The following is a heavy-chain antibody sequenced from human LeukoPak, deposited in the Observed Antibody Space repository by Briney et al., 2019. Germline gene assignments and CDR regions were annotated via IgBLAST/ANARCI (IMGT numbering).Heavy chain of an antibody. J-gene: IGHJ4*02. V-gene: IGHV2-5*02. CDR2: IYWDDDK. CDR3: AHVDSSGYYLLFDY. D-gene: IGHD3-22*01. CDR1: GFSLSTSGVG. Sequence: VSGPTLVKPTQTPTLTCTFSGFSLSTSGVGVGWIRQPPGKALEWLALIYWDDDKRYSPSLKSRLTITKDTSKNQVVLTMTNMDPVDTATYYCAHVDSSGYYLLFDYWGQGTLVTVSS.